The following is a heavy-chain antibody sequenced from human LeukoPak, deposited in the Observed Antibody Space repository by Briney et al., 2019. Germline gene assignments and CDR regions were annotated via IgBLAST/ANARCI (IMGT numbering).Heavy chain of an antibody. CDR3: AGGYSYALYYFDY. CDR1: GGTFSSYA. Sequence: SVKVSCKASGGTFSSYAISWVRQAPGQGLEWXGGIIPIFGTANYAQKFQGRVTITADESTSTAYMELSSLRSEDTAVYYCAGGYSYALYYFDYWGQGTLVTVSS. CDR2: IIPIFGTA. V-gene: IGHV1-69*13. J-gene: IGHJ4*02. D-gene: IGHD5-18*01.